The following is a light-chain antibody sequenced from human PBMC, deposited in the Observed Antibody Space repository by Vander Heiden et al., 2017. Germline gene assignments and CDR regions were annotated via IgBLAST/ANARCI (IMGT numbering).Light chain of an antibody. Sequence: QSVLTQPPSASGTPGQRVTISCSGSSSNIGSNTVNWYQQLPGTAPKRLIYSNNQRPSGVPDRFSGCKSGTSASRDISGLQSEDEADDYCAAWDDRLNGPVFGGGTKLTVL. V-gene: IGLV1-44*01. CDR3: AAWDDRLNGPV. CDR2: SNN. J-gene: IGLJ2*01. CDR1: SSNIGSNT.